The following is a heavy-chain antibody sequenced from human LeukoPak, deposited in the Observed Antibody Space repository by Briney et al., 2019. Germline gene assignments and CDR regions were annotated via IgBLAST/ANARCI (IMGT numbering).Heavy chain of an antibody. CDR1: GYTFTGYY. CDR2: IIPIFGTA. Sequence: SVKVSCKASGYTFTGYYMHWVRQAPGQGLEWMGGIIPIFGTANYAQKFQGRVTITADESTSTAYMELSSLRSEDTAVYYCARNGITGTTLYFDYWGQGTLVTVSS. CDR3: ARNGITGTTLYFDY. V-gene: IGHV1-69*13. J-gene: IGHJ4*02. D-gene: IGHD1-7*01.